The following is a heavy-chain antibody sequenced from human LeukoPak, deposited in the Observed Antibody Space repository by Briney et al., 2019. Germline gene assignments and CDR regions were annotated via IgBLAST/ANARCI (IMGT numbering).Heavy chain of an antibody. D-gene: IGHD4-17*01. V-gene: IGHV4-59*01. J-gene: IGHJ6*02. CDR2: IYYSGST. Sequence: SETLSLTCTVSGGSISSYYWSWIRQPPGKGLEWIGYIYYSGSTNYNPSLKSRVTISVDTSKNQFSLKLSSVTAADTAVYYCARYYGDYLGYYGMDVWGQGTTVTVSS. CDR3: ARYYGDYLGYYGMDV. CDR1: GGSISSYY.